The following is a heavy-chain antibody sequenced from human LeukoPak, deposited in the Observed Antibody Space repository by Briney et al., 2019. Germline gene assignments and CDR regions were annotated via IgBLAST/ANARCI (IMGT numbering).Heavy chain of an antibody. Sequence: GGSLTLSCAASGFTFSDYYMSWIGEARGKGVGWVAFIQYDGSNKYYADSVKCRFTISRDNSKNTLFLQMHSLRAEDPAVYYCAKGFGMVIKYFDYWGQGTLVTVSS. D-gene: IGHD3-3*01. V-gene: IGHV3-30*02. CDR1: GFTFSDYY. CDR2: IQYDGSNK. CDR3: AKGFGMVIKYFDY. J-gene: IGHJ4*02.